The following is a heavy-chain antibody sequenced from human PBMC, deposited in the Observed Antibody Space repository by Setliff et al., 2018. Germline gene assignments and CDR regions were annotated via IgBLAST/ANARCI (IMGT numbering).Heavy chain of an antibody. D-gene: IGHD3-3*01. CDR3: ARMSGFQYIDV. J-gene: IGHJ6*03. CDR1: GGSFSGYY. CDR2: INHSGGT. V-gene: IGHV4-34*01. Sequence: LSLTCAVYGGSFSGYYWSWIRQPPGKGLEWIGEINHSGGTSYNPSLMSRVTISVDTSKNQFSLKLSSVTAADTAVYYCARMSGFQYIDVWGKGTTVTVSS.